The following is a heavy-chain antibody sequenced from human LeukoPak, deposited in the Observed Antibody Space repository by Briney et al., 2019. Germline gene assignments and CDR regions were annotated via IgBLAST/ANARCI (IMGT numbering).Heavy chain of an antibody. CDR2: IYYTGST. CDR1: GGSISSYY. D-gene: IGHD6-19*01. Sequence: SEPLSLTCTVSGGSISSYYWSWIRQPPGKGLEWIGYIYYTGSTNYNPSLKSRVTISVDTSKNQFSLKLSSVTAADTAVYYCARLGYSSGWFFDYWGQGTLVTVSS. V-gene: IGHV4-59*08. CDR3: ARLGYSSGWFFDY. J-gene: IGHJ4*02.